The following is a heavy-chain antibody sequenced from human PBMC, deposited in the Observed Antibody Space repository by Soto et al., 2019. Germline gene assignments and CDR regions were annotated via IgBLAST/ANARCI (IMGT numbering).Heavy chain of an antibody. CDR2: ISGSGGST. J-gene: IGHJ4*02. Sequence: EVQLLESGGGLVQPGGSLRLSCAASGFTFSSYAMSWVGQAPGKGLEWVSAISGSGGSTYYADSVKGRFTISRDNSKNTLYLQMNRLRAEDTAVYYCAKDLPPAGIELTFDYWGQGTLVTVSS. V-gene: IGHV3-23*01. CDR3: AKDLPPAGIELTFDY. CDR1: GFTFSSYA. D-gene: IGHD3-10*01.